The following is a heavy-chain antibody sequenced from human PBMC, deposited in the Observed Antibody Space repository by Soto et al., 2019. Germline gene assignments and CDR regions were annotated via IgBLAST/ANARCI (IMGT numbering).Heavy chain of an antibody. CDR1: GFTFSTYA. V-gene: IGHV3-30-3*01. CDR2: LSYDGNNK. Sequence: QVQLVESGGGVVQPGRSLSLSCAASGFTFSTYAMHWVRQAPGRGLEWVAVLSYDGNNKFYADSVKGRFTISRDNSKNTLYLQMNSLRTEDTAMYYCARGGYYDSSGYHYFDNWGQGTLVTVSS. D-gene: IGHD3-22*01. J-gene: IGHJ4*02. CDR3: ARGGYYDSSGYHYFDN.